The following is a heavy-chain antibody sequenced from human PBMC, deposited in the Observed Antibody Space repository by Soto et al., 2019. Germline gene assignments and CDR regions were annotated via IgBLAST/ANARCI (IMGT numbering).Heavy chain of an antibody. CDR2: ISWNSGSI. D-gene: IGHD4-17*01. Sequence: GGSLRLSCAASGFTFDDYAMHWVRQAPGKGLEWVSGISWNSGSIGYADSVKGRFTISRDNAKNSLYLQMNSLRAEDTALYYCAKEGGGDYGGNSGDAFDIWGQGTMVTVSS. V-gene: IGHV3-9*01. CDR3: AKEGGGDYGGNSGDAFDI. CDR1: GFTFDDYA. J-gene: IGHJ3*02.